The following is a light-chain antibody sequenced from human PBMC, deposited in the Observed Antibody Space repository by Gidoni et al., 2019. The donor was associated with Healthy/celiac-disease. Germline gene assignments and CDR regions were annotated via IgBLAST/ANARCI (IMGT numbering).Light chain of an antibody. J-gene: IGKJ4*01. Sequence: EIVMTQSPATLPVPPGERTTLSCRASQSVSSNLAWYQQKPGQAPRLLMYGASTRATGIPARFSGSGSGTEFTLTISSLQSEDFAVYYCQQYNNWPLTFGGGTKVEIK. V-gene: IGKV3-15*01. CDR3: QQYNNWPLT. CDR2: GAS. CDR1: QSVSSN.